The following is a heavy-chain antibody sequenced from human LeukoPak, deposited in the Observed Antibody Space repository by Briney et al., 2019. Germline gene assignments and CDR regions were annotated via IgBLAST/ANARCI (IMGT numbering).Heavy chain of an antibody. CDR2: IYISGST. D-gene: IGHD3-22*01. J-gene: IGHJ5*02. V-gene: IGHV4-4*07. Sequence: SETLSLTCAVSGGSISTYYWSWIGQPAGKGLEWIGRIYISGSTNYNPSLKSRVTMSVDTSKNQFSLKLSSVTAADTAVYYCARAGHYYDSSGYNWLDPWGQGTLVTVSS. CDR3: ARAGHYYDSSGYNWLDP. CDR1: GGSISTYY.